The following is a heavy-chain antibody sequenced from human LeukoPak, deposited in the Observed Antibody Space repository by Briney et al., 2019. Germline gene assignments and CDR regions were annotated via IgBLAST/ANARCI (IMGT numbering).Heavy chain of an antibody. CDR2: ITHSGST. D-gene: IGHD5-18*01. CDR1: GGSFSGYY. CDR3: SRGGSTHTWIQLWPRSPIDI. J-gene: IGHJ3*02. Sequence: SQTLSLTFAAYGGSFSGYYWSWIRQPPGKGLEWIGEITHSGSTNYNPSINSRVTISVDPSKNQFSMKLSCVTAAHTGVSYCSRGGSTHTWIQLWPRSPIDIWGQGTMVTVSS. V-gene: IGHV4-34*01.